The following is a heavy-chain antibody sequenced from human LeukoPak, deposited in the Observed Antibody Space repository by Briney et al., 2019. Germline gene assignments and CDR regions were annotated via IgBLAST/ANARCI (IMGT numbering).Heavy chain of an antibody. D-gene: IGHD3-16*01. V-gene: IGHV4-59*01. CDR3: ARGGRYFDY. CDR2: IYYSGST. J-gene: IGHJ4*02. Sequence: SGTLSLTCGVSGGSISSFYWSWTRQPPGKALEWIGFIYYSGSTNYNPSLKSRVTMSVDTSKNQFSLKLSSVTAADTALYYCARGGRYFDYWGQGTLVTVSS. CDR1: GGSISSFY.